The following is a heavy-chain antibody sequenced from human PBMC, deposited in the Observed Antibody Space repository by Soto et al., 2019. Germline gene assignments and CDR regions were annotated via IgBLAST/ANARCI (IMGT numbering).Heavy chain of an antibody. CDR3: ARDMPYAAGSLAGCDY. D-gene: IGHD1-26*01. CDR1: GDSITGSY. CDR2: IYHSGTT. Sequence: QVQLRESGPGLVKPSETLSLTCTVSGDSITGSYWSWIRQPPGKTLEWIGYIYHSGTTTYNPSLKSRGSISVDTSTNQFSLRLTSVIAADTAVYYCARDMPYAAGSLAGCDYWGQGILVTVSS. J-gene: IGHJ4*02. V-gene: IGHV4-59*01.